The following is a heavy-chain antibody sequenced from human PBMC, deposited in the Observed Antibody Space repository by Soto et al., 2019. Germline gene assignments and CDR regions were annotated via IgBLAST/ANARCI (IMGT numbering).Heavy chain of an antibody. CDR2: ISYDGSNK. J-gene: IGHJ4*02. CDR1: GFTFSSYA. D-gene: IGHD2-15*01. Sequence: QVQLVESGGGVVQPGRSLRLSCAASGFTFSSYAMHWVRQAPGKGLEWVAVISYDGSNKYYADSVKGRFTISRDNSKNTLYLQMNSLRAEDTAVYYCARDCSGTVVKGNYFDYWGQGTLVTVSS. V-gene: IGHV3-30-3*01. CDR3: ARDCSGTVVKGNYFDY.